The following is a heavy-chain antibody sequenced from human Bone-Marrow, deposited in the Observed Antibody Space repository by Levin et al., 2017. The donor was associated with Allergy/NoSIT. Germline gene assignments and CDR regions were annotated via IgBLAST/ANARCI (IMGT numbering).Heavy chain of an antibody. D-gene: IGHD3-10*01. CDR3: LHGAGSPSY. J-gene: IGHJ4*02. CDR1: GFTFGDFA. CDR2: IRSTAYGGTT. V-gene: IGHV3-49*03. Sequence: GGSLRLSCRASGFTFGDFAMTWYRQAPGKGLEWVGIIRSTAYGGTTEYAASVKDRFIMSRDDFQSIAYLQMNSLKIDDTAVYYCLHGAGSPSYWGQGALVTVSS.